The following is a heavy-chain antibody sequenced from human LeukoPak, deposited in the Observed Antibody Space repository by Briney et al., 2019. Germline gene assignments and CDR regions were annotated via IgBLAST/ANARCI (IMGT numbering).Heavy chain of an antibody. V-gene: IGHV1-18*01. CDR3: AREGIAAAGPNYYYYMDV. CDR1: GYTFTSYG. Sequence: ASVKVSCKASGYTFTSYGISWVRQAPGQGLEWMGWISAYNGNTNYAQKLQGRVAMTTDTSTSTAYMELRSLRSDDTAVYYCAREGIAAAGPNYYYYMDVWGKGTTVTVPS. D-gene: IGHD6-13*01. J-gene: IGHJ6*03. CDR2: ISAYNGNT.